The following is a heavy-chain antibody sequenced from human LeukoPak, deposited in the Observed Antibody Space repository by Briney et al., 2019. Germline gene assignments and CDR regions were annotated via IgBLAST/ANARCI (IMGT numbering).Heavy chain of an antibody. D-gene: IGHD7-27*01. J-gene: IGHJ4*02. CDR3: ARDSTGGYPDY. V-gene: IGHV1-2*02. CDR1: GYTFADYY. CDR2: ISPNSGGT. Sequence: ASVKVSCKASGYTFADYYIHWVRQARGQGLEYMGWISPNSGGTNYAQMFQGRVTMTSDTSINTAFMELRSLRSDDTAVFYCARDSTGGYPDYWGQGTLVTVSA.